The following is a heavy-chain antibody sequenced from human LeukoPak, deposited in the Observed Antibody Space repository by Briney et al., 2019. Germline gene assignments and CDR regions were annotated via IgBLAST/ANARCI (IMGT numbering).Heavy chain of an antibody. CDR2: IYYSGST. CDR3: ASSDPSLIAFDY. CDR1: GGSISSSSYY. D-gene: IGHD3-22*01. J-gene: IGHJ4*01. Sequence: SETLSLTCTVSGGSISSSSYYWGWIRQPPGKGLEWIGSIYYSGSTYYNPSLKSRVTISVDTSKNQFSLKLSSVTAADTAVYYCASSDPSLIAFDYWGQEPWSPSPQ. V-gene: IGHV4-39*01.